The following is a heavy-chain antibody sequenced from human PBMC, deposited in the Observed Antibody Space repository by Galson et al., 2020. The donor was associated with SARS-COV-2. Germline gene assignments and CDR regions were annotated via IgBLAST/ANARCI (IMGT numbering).Heavy chain of an antibody. D-gene: IGHD4-17*01. CDR3: ARLHYGEYAPEAFDL. CDR1: GTSISSGYYS. V-gene: IGHV4-30-2*01. CDR2: ISHSGGT. J-gene: IGHJ3*01. Sequence: SETLSLTCAVYGTSISSGYYSWNWIRQPPGKGLEWIGYISHSGGTNYNPSLKSRVTISGDRSKNQFSLRLSSVTAADTAVYYCARLHYGEYAPEAFDLWVPGTRVAV.